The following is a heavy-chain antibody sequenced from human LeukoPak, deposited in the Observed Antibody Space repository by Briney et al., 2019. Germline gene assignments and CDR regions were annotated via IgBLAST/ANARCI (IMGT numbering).Heavy chain of an antibody. Sequence: GGSLRLSCAASGFTFSSYSMIWVRQAPGKGLEWVSSISSSSSYIYYADSVKGRFTISRDNSKNTLYLQMNSLRAEDTAVYYCAKGGPYYYDSSGEHYYWGQGTLVTLS. V-gene: IGHV3-21*04. CDR1: GFTFSSYS. CDR3: AKGGPYYYDSSGEHYY. J-gene: IGHJ4*02. CDR2: ISSSSSYI. D-gene: IGHD3-22*01.